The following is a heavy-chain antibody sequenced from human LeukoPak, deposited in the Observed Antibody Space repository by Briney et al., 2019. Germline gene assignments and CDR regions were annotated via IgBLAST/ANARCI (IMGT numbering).Heavy chain of an antibody. CDR2: INGDGSST. CDR3: ARDVAVAGTGLLRDY. D-gene: IGHD6-19*01. J-gene: IGHJ4*02. V-gene: IGHV3-74*01. Sequence: GGSLRLSCAASGFTFSSSWMHWVRQAPGKGLVWVSRINGDGSSTSYADSVKGRFTISRDKAKNTLYLQMNSLRAEDTAVYYCARDVAVAGTGLLRDYWGQGTLVTVSS. CDR1: GFTFSSSW.